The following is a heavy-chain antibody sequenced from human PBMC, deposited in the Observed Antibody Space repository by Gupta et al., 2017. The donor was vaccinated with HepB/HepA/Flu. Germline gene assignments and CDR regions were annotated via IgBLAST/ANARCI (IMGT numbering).Heavy chain of an antibody. V-gene: IGHV4-31*03. Sequence: QVQLQESGPGLVKPSQTLSLTCTVSGGSISSGGYYWSWIRQQPGKGLEWIGYIYYSGSTYYNPSLKSRVTISVDTSKNQFSLKLSSVTAADTAVYYCARAYYDFWSGYSGWFDPWGQGTLVTVSS. CDR3: ARAYYDFWSGYSGWFDP. J-gene: IGHJ5*02. D-gene: IGHD3-3*01. CDR1: GGSISSGGYY. CDR2: IYYSGST.